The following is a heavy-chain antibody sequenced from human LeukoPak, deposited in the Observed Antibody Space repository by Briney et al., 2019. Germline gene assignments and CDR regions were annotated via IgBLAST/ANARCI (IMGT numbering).Heavy chain of an antibody. CDR3: AKGTYSSSWEFDY. J-gene: IGHJ4*02. Sequence: GGSLRLSCAASGFTLRNYAMSWVRQAPGKGLEWVAFIRYDGSNKYYADSVKGRFAISRDNSKNTLYLQMNSLRGEDTAVYYCAKGTYSSSWEFDYWGQGTLVTVSS. V-gene: IGHV3-30*02. D-gene: IGHD6-13*01. CDR1: GFTLRNYA. CDR2: IRYDGSNK.